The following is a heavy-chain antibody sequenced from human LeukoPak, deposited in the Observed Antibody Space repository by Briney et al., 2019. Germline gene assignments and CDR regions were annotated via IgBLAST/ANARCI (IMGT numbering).Heavy chain of an antibody. CDR2: IWYDGSNK. Sequence: GGSLRLSCAASGFTFSSYGMHWVRQAPGKGLEWVAVIWYDGSNKYYADSVKGRFTISRDNSKNTLYLQMNSLRAEDTAVYYCAAFDFSVAAADYWGQGTLVTVSS. J-gene: IGHJ4*02. D-gene: IGHD6-13*01. CDR3: AAFDFSVAAADY. V-gene: IGHV3-30*02. CDR1: GFTFSSYG.